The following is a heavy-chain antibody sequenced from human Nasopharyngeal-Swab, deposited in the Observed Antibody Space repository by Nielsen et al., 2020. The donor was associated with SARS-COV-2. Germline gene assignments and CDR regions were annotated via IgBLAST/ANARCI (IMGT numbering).Heavy chain of an antibody. CDR1: GSSFTTFW. V-gene: IGHV5-51*01. J-gene: IGHJ6*03. CDR3: ARLRGSAFYYYLDV. D-gene: IGHD2-15*01. CDR2: IYPDDSDT. Sequence: GGSLRLSCKGSGSSFTTFWITWVRQMPGKGLEWMGIIYPDDSDTRYSPSFQGQVTFSVDKSTSTAYLQWSSLKASDTAMYYCARLRGSAFYYYLDVWGKGTTVTVSS.